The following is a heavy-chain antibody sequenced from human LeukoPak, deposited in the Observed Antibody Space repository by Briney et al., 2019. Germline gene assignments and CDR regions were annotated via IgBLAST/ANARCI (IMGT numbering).Heavy chain of an antibody. CDR2: TSYSAST. J-gene: IGHJ4*02. CDR3: AIYYYDSSGYYYFDY. V-gene: IGHV4-59*11. D-gene: IGHD3-22*01. Sequence: PQTMSLTCLVSSPSTSSHSWSWIRQPHKKGMEWNGYTSYSASTNYNPSLKSRVPISVDTSKNQFSLKLRSVTAADTAVYFCAIYYYDSSGYYYFDYWGQGTLVSVSS. CDR1: SPSTSSHS.